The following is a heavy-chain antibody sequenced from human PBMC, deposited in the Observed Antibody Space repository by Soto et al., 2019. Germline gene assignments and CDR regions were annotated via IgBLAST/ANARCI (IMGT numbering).Heavy chain of an antibody. CDR3: ARESDEFGVHYGMDV. V-gene: IGHV5-10-1*01. Sequence: GESLKISCKGSGYSFTSYWISWVRQMPGKGLEWMGRIDPTDSYTNYSPSFRGHVTISVDKSISTAYLQWSSLKASDTAVYYCARESDEFGVHYGMDVWGQGTTVTAP. CDR1: GYSFTSYW. CDR2: IDPTDSYT. J-gene: IGHJ6*02. D-gene: IGHD3-16*01.